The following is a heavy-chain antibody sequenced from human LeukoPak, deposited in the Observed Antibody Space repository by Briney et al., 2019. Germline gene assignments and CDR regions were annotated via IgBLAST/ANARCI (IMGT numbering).Heavy chain of an antibody. Sequence: RASVKVSCKASGYTFTDYYIHWMRQAPGQGLEWMGWINPKRGVTTYAQKFQGRVTMTRDTSITTAYMELTRLRSDDTTIYYCARERNYGDYGNAIDVWGQGTKVTVSS. J-gene: IGHJ3*01. CDR2: INPKRGVT. CDR1: GYTFTDYY. V-gene: IGHV1-2*02. CDR3: ARERNYGDYGNAIDV. D-gene: IGHD4-17*01.